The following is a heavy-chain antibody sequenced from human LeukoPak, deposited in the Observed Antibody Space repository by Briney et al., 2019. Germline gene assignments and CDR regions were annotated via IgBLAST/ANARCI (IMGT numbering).Heavy chain of an antibody. V-gene: IGHV3-7*01. J-gene: IGHJ4*02. CDR3: ATHGYSELRYFDWSTNE. CDR2: IKEDGSEK. CDR1: GFTFSSHW. D-gene: IGHD3-9*01. Sequence: GGSLRLSCVVSGFTFSSHWMSWVRQAPGKGLEWVANIKEDGSEKCYVDSVKGRFTISRDNAKKSLYLQMDSLRAEDTAVYYCATHGYSELRYFDWSTNEWGQGTLATVSS.